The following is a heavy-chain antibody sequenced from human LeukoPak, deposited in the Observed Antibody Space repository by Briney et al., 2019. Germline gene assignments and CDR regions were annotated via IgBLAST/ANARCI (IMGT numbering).Heavy chain of an antibody. CDR3: ARDRAVRGVIITSPLDY. CDR2: ISAYNGNT. Sequence: ASVKVSCKASGYTFTSYGISWVRQAPGQGLEWMGWISAYNGNTNYAQKLQGRVTMTADTSTSTAYMELRSPRSDDTAVYYCARDRAVRGVIITSPLDYWGQGTLVTVSS. V-gene: IGHV1-18*01. D-gene: IGHD3-10*01. CDR1: GYTFTSYG. J-gene: IGHJ4*02.